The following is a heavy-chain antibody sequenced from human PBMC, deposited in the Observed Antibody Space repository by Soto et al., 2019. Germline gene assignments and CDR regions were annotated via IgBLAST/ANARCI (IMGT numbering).Heavy chain of an antibody. V-gene: IGHV1-18*04. CDR2: ISPFNGKR. CDR3: ARDPGLGSAYPPFDH. J-gene: IGHJ4*01. Sequence: ASVKVSCKASGYTFTSYALSWLRQAPGQGLEWMAGISPFNGKREQSQKFQGRVTMTTDIYMSTAYMELSSLTSEDSAIYYCARDPGLGSAYPPFDHWGQGSLVTVSS. CDR1: GYTFTSYA. D-gene: IGHD3-10*01.